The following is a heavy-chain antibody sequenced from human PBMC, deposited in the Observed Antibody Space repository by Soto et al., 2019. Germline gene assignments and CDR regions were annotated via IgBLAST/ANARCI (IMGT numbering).Heavy chain of an antibody. CDR1: GFTFSTYA. V-gene: IGHV3-23*01. D-gene: IGHD6-13*01. Sequence: EVQLLESGGGLVQPGGSLRLSCAASGFTFSTYAISWVRQAPGKGLEWVSKIINSGGSTYYADSMKGRFTISRDNSKNTLYLQMNSLRAEDTAVYYCATAQQLGYWGQGTLVTVSS. J-gene: IGHJ4*02. CDR3: ATAQQLGY. CDR2: IINSGGST.